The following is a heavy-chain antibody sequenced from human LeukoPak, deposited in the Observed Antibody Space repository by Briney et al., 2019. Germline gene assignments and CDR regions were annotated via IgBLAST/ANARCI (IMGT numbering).Heavy chain of an antibody. CDR2: IYYSGST. CDR1: GGSISSYY. V-gene: IGHV4-59*08. CDR3: ARRTHYGSGGLWFDP. Sequence: SETLSLTCTVSGGSISSYYWSWIRQPPGKGLEWIGYIYYSGSTNYNPSLKSRVTISVDTSKNQFSLKLSSVTAADTAVYYCARRTHYGSGGLWFDPWGQGTLVTVSS. D-gene: IGHD3-10*01. J-gene: IGHJ5*02.